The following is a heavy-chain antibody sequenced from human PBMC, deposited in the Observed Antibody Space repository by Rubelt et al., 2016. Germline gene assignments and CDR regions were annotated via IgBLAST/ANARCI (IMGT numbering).Heavy chain of an antibody. CDR3: ARDIRYFDWLLLNNWFDP. Sequence: QVQLQESGPGLVKPSETLSLTCTVSGGSVSSGSYYWSWIRQPPGKGLEWIGEINHSGSTNYNPSLKGRVTISVDTSKNQFSLKLSSVTAADTAVYYCARDIRYFDWLLLNNWFDPWGQGTLVTVSS. V-gene: IGHV4-61*01. J-gene: IGHJ5*02. D-gene: IGHD3-9*01. CDR1: GGSVSSGSYY. CDR2: INHSGST.